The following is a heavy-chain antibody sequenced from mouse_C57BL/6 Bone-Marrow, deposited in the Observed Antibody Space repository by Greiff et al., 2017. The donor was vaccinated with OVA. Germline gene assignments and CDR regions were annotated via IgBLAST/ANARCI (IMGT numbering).Heavy chain of an antibody. V-gene: IGHV8-8*01. J-gene: IGHJ2*01. CDR3: ARMDGTQGLYIDY. D-gene: IGHD2-1*01. Sequence: QVTLKESGPGILQPSQTLSLTCSFSGFSLSTFGMGVGWIRQPSGKGLEWLAHIWWDDDKYYNPALQSRLTISKDTSKNQVVLKIAKVDTADTATYYCARMDGTQGLYIDYWGQGTTLTVSS. CDR1: GFSLSTFGMG. CDR2: IWWDDDK.